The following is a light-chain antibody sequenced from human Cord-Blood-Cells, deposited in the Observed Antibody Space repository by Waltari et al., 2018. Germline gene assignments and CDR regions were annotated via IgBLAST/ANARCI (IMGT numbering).Light chain of an antibody. CDR1: QSVSSN. CDR2: GAS. CDR3: QRYNNWPIT. V-gene: IGKV3-15*01. Sequence: EIVLPQSPATLSVSPGERATLSCRASQSVSSNLAWYQQQPGQAPRVLIYGASTRATGIPARFSGSGAATEFTLTISILQSEDFAVYYCQRYNNWPITCGRGTRRVIK. J-gene: IGKJ5*01.